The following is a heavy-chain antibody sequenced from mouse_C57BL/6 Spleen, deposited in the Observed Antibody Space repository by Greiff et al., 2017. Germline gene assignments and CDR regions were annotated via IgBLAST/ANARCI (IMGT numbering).Heavy chain of an antibody. CDR3: APPLYYGRSLAWFAY. D-gene: IGHD1-1*01. CDR2: IDPEDGET. V-gene: IGHV14-2*01. J-gene: IGHJ3*01. CDR1: GFNIKDYY. Sequence: VQLKQSGAELVKPGASVKLSCPASGFNIKDYYMHWVKQRTEQGLEWIGRIDPEDGETTYAPKFQGKATITADTSSNTASLQPGSLTSEDTAVYYCAPPLYYGRSLAWFAYWGQGTLVTVSA.